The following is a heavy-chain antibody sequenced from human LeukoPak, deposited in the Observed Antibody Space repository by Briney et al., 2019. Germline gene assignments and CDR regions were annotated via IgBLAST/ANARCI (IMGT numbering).Heavy chain of an antibody. J-gene: IGHJ5*02. CDR3: ARQNGYYYDSSGYTTWFDP. CDR1: GVSISSGGYS. CDR2: IYHSGST. Sequence: SQTLSLTCAVSGVSISSGGYSWSWIRQPPGKGLEWIGYIYHSGSTYYNPSLKSRVTISVDRSKNQFSLKLSSVTAADTAVYYCARQNGYYYDSSGYTTWFDPWGQGTLVTVSS. D-gene: IGHD3-22*01. V-gene: IGHV4-30-2*01.